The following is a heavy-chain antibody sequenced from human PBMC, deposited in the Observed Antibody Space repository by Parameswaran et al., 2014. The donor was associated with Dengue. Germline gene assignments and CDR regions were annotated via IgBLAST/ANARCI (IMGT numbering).Heavy chain of an antibody. CDR3: ARPDFGI. V-gene: IGHV5-10-1*04. CDR2: IDPSDSYT. J-gene: IGHJ3*02. Sequence: VRQAPGKGLEWMGRIDPSDSYTKYSPSFEGQVTISADESSSTIYLQWSSLKASDTAMYYCARPDFGIWGQGTMVTVSS.